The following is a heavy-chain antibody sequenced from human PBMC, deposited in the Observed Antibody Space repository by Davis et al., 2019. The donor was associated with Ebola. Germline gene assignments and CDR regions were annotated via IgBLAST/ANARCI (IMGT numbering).Heavy chain of an antibody. J-gene: IGHJ6*02. CDR1: GFTFGDYA. D-gene: IGHD3-3*01. Sequence: PGGSLRLSCTASGFTFGDYAMSWFRQAPGKGLEWVGFIRSKAYGGTTEYAASVKGRFTISRDDSKSIAYLQMNILKTEDTAVYYCTRDDAYYDFWSGYHHYYYYGMDVWGQGTTVTVSS. CDR3: TRDDAYYDFWSGYHHYYYYGMDV. V-gene: IGHV3-49*03. CDR2: IRSKAYGGTT.